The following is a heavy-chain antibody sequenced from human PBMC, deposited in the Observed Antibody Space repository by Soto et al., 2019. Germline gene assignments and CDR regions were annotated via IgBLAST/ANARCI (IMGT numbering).Heavy chain of an antibody. D-gene: IGHD4-17*01. Sequence: QVQLQESGPGLVKPSQTLSLTCTVSGGSISSGGYYWSWIRQHPGKGLEWIGYIYYSGSTYYNPSIKSRVTITVHTSKNPFSPKLSSVTAADTAVYDCARRPGYGDYVFDYWGQGTLVTVSS. CDR1: GGSISSGGYY. CDR3: ARRPGYGDYVFDY. V-gene: IGHV4-31*03. J-gene: IGHJ4*02. CDR2: IYYSGST.